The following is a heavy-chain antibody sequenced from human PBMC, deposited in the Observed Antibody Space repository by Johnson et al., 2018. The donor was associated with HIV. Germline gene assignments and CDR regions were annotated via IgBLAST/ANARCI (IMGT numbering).Heavy chain of an antibody. V-gene: IGHV3-7*02. Sequence: VQLVESGGGLVKPGGSLRLSCAASGFTFSRYWMSWVRQAPGKGLEWVANIKQDGSEKYYVDSVKGRFTISRDNSKNTLYLQMNSLRAEDTAVYYCAKCGDADAFDVWGQGTTVTVSS. CDR3: AKCGDADAFDV. CDR1: GFTFSRYW. D-gene: IGHD3-10*01. CDR2: IKQDGSEK. J-gene: IGHJ3*01.